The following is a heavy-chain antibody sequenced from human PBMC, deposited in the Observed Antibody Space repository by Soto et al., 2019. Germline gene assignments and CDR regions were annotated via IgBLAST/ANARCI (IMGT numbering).Heavy chain of an antibody. Sequence: GESLKISCKGSGYSFTSCWVGWVRQMPGKGLECMRFIYPGGSDTGYSPSFQGQVTISADNSISTVYLLWSSLKASHPAMYYCGRMAIISRYYYGMDVWGEVRTVPVSS. CDR3: GRMAIISRYYYGMDV. V-gene: IGHV5-51*01. J-gene: IGHJ6*04. D-gene: IGHD2-2*02. CDR1: GYSFTSCW. CDR2: IYPGGSDT.